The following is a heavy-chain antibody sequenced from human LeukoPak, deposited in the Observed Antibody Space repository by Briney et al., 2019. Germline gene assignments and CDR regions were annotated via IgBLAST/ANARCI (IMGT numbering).Heavy chain of an antibody. Sequence: SETLSLTCAVYGGSFSGYYWSWIRQPPGKGLEWIGEINHSGSTNYNPSLKSRVTISVDTSKNQFSLKPSSVTAADTAVYYYARGRRYCSSTSCYHPYYYMDVWGKGTTVTVSS. J-gene: IGHJ6*03. CDR3: ARGRRYCSSTSCYHPYYYMDV. CDR1: GGSFSGYY. CDR2: INHSGST. V-gene: IGHV4-34*01. D-gene: IGHD2-2*01.